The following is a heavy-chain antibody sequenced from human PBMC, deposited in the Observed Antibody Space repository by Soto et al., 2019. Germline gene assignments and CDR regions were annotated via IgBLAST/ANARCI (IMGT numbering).Heavy chain of an antibody. CDR1: GDSVSSNSAA. D-gene: IGHD6-6*01. J-gene: IGHJ5*02. CDR3: ARATREIYSSSSYWFDP. CDR2: TYYRSKWYN. Sequence: PSQTLSLTCAISGDSVSSNSAAWNWIRQSPSRGLEWLGRTYYRSKWYNDYAVSVKSRITINPDTSKNQFSLQLNSVTPEDTAVNYCARATREIYSSSSYWFDPWGQGTLVTVSS. V-gene: IGHV6-1*01.